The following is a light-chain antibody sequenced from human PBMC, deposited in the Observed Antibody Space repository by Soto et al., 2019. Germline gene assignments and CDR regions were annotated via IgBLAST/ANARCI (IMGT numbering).Light chain of an antibody. CDR1: QTVSKF. CDR2: SAS. Sequence: DVQMTQSPSSLSASVGDRVTIACRASQTVSKFVNWYRQKPGKVPDLLIYSASTLYSGVPSRFSGSGSGTEFTLTTSNLQPEDFATYYCQQTYSLPRTFAQGTKVE. V-gene: IGKV1-39*01. CDR3: QQTYSLPRT. J-gene: IGKJ1*01.